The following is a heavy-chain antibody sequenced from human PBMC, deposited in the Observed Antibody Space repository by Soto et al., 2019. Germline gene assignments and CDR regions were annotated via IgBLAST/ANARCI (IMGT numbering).Heavy chain of an antibody. V-gene: IGHV3-21*04. CDR3: AKDLGIAVAGVHYYYYGMDV. CDR1: GFTFSSYS. CDR2: ISSSSSYI. J-gene: IGHJ6*02. D-gene: IGHD6-19*01. Sequence: GGSLRLSCAASGFTFSSYSMNWDRQAPGKGLEWVSSISSSSSYIYYADSVKGRFTISRDNSKNTLYLQMNSLRAEDTAVYYCAKDLGIAVAGVHYYYYGMDVWGQGTTVTVSS.